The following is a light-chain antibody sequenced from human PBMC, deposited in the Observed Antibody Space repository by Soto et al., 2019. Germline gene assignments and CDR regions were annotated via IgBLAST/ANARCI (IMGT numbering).Light chain of an antibody. Sequence: DMQMTQSPSTLSASVGDRVTITSRASQSISSWLAWYQQKPGKAPKLLIYKASSLESGVPSRFSGSGSGTEFTLTISSLQPDDFATYYCQQYNSSPTFGQGTKVEIK. CDR3: QQYNSSPT. J-gene: IGKJ1*01. V-gene: IGKV1-5*03. CDR2: KAS. CDR1: QSISSW.